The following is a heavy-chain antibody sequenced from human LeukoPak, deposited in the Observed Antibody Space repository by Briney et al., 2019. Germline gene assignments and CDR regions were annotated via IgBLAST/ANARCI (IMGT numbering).Heavy chain of an antibody. D-gene: IGHD3-22*01. CDR3: ARDSSGYYS. J-gene: IGHJ4*02. Sequence: QSGGSLRLSCAASGFTFGDHYMDWVRQAPGKGLEWVGRTRNKANSYTTEYAASVKGRFTISRDDSKNSLYLQMNSLKTEDTAVYYCARDSSGYYSWGQGTLVTVSS. CDR2: TRNKANSYTT. V-gene: IGHV3-72*01. CDR1: GFTFGDHY.